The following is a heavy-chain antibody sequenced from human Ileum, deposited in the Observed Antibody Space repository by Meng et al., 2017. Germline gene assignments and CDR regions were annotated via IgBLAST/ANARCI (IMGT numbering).Heavy chain of an antibody. CDR1: GGSVSTSDYQ. Sequence: GQLEEAGPGLVRPSETLSPICTVSGGSVSTSDYQWGWIRQPPGKGLEWIGYAGTNYNPSLKSRVTISVDTSKRQFSLKLTSVTAADTAVYYCARDHWGSLDYWGQGILVTVSS. V-gene: IGHV4-61*08. CDR2: AGT. CDR3: ARDHWGSLDY. D-gene: IGHD7-27*01. J-gene: IGHJ4*02.